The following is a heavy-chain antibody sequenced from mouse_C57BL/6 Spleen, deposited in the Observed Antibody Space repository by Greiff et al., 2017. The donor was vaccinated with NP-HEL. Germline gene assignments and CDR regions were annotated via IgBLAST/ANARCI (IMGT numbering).Heavy chain of an antibody. CDR1: GYSITSGYY. Sequence: EVKVEESGPGLVKPSQSLSLTCSVTGYSITSGYYWNWIRQFPGNKLEWMGYISYDGSNNYNPSLKNRISITRDTSKNQFFLKLNSVTTEDTATYYCARGLPPDYWGQGTTLTVSS. CDR3: ARGLPPDY. J-gene: IGHJ2*01. D-gene: IGHD3-1*01. CDR2: ISYDGSN. V-gene: IGHV3-6*01.